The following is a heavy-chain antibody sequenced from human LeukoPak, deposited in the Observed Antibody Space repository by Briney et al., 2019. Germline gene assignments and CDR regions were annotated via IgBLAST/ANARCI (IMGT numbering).Heavy chain of an antibody. J-gene: IGHJ4*02. CDR2: ISSSSSTI. V-gene: IGHV3-48*01. D-gene: IGHD3-3*01. CDR1: GFTFSSYS. Sequence: PGGSLRLSCAASGFTFSSYSMNSVRQAPGKGLEWVSYISSSSSTIYYADSVKGRFPISRDNAKNSLYLQINSLRAEDTAVYHCASRGLRFDNGNYFDYWGQGTLVTVSS. CDR3: ASRGLRFDNGNYFDY.